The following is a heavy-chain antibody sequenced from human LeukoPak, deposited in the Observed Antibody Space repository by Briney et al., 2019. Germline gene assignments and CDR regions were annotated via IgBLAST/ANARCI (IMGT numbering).Heavy chain of an antibody. CDR2: IGQDGATK. D-gene: IGHD1-26*01. CDR1: GFTFSIYG. V-gene: IGHV3-33*01. J-gene: IGHJ4*02. CDR3: ASDAGGAAFDY. Sequence: GTSLRLSCAASGFTFSIYGMHWVRQAPGKGLDWVAVIGQDGATKKYADSVKGRFTVSRDNSRNTLYLQMNSLRVEDTAVYYCASDAGGAAFDYWGQGTLVTVSS.